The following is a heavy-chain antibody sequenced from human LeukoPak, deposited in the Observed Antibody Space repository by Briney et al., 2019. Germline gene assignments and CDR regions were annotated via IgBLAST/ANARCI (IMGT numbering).Heavy chain of an antibody. CDR1: GFTFSSYA. Sequence: GGSLRLSCAAPGFTFSSYAMHWVRQAPGKGLEYVSAISSNGGSTYYANSVKGRFTISRDNSKNTLYLQMGSLRAEDMAVYYCARDPTASLAGTYGMDVWGQGTTVTVSS. CDR3: ARDPTASLAGTYGMDV. J-gene: IGHJ6*02. V-gene: IGHV3-64*01. CDR2: ISSNGGST. D-gene: IGHD6-19*01.